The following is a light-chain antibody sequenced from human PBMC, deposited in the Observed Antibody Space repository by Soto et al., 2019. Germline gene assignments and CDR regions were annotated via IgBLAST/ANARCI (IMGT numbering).Light chain of an antibody. Sequence: EIVLTQSPGTLSLSPGERATLSCRASQSVRSDYLAWYQQKPGQAPRLLIYDASNRATGIPDRFSGSGSGTDFTLTISRLEPEDFAVYYCQQYGSSLWTFGQGTKVDIK. CDR3: QQYGSSLWT. CDR1: QSVRSDY. V-gene: IGKV3-20*01. J-gene: IGKJ1*01. CDR2: DAS.